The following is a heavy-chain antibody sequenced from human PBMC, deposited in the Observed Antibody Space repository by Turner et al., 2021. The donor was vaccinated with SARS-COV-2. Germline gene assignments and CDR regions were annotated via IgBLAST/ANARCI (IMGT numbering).Heavy chain of an antibody. J-gene: IGHJ4*02. V-gene: IGHV1-8*01. CDR2: MNPNSGNT. CDR1: GYTFTSYD. CDR3: ARTFTAMVRVDY. Sequence: QVQLVQSGAEVKKPWASVEVACKASGYTFTSYDINWVRQATGQGLEWMGWMNPNSGNTGYAQKFQGRVTMTRNTSISTAYMELSSLRSEDTAVYYCARTFTAMVRVDYWGQGTLVTVSS. D-gene: IGHD5-18*01.